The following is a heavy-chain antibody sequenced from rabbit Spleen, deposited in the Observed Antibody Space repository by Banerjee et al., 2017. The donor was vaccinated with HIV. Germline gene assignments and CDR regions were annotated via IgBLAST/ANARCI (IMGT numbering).Heavy chain of an antibody. D-gene: IGHD4-2*01. Sequence: QEQLVESRGGLVKPGGSLKLSCTASGFSFSNKAVMCWVRQAPGKGLEWIGCIYTGSSGSTYYASWVNGRFTITRSTSLNTVTLQLNSLTAADTATYFCAKSDAAGSWSLDLWGQGTLVTVS. J-gene: IGHJ3*01. CDR1: GFSFSNKA. CDR3: AKSDAAGSWSLDL. CDR2: IYTGSSGST. V-gene: IGHV1S47*01.